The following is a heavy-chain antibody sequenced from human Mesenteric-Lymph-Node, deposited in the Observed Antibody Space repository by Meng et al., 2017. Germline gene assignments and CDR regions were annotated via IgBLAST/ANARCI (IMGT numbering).Heavy chain of an antibody. CDR2: IDDSGST. V-gene: IGHV4-4*02. CDR3: ARGKQDAWELLAY. Sequence: QEQLQESGPGLVKPSQPLSLTCTVSGVSSSSNIRWTWVRQPPGKGLEWIGDIDDSGSTNYNPSLNSRISISLDKSKNHFSLKVNSVTAADTAVYYCARGKQDAWELLAYWGQGALVTVSS. CDR1: GVSSSSNIR. J-gene: IGHJ4*02. D-gene: IGHD1-26*01.